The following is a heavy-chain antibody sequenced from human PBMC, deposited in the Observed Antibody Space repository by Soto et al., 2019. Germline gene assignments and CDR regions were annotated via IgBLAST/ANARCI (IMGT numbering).Heavy chain of an antibody. CDR3: ARQGSSSIYYYGLDV. CDR1: GASISSGGYY. Sequence: SETLSLTCTVSGASISSGGYYWTWIRQHPGKGLEWIGYIYYSGITYYNPSLKSRVTISVDTSKNQFSLNLSSVTAEETEVYYCARQGSSSIYYYGLDVWAKGTTVT. CDR2: IYYSGIT. J-gene: IGHJ6*04. D-gene: IGHD6-6*01. V-gene: IGHV4-31*03.